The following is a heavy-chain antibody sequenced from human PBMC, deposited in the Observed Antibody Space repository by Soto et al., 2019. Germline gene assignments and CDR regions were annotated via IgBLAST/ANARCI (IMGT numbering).Heavy chain of an antibody. CDR3: ARDLVVAAITNWFDP. D-gene: IGHD2-15*01. J-gene: IGHJ5*02. CDR2: INPSGGST. CDR1: RYTFTSYY. Sequence: GASVKVSCKASRYTFTSYYMHWVRQAPGQGLEWMGIINPSGGSTSYAQKFQGRVTMTRDTSTSTVYMELSSLRSEDTAVYYCARDLVVAAITNWFDPWGQGTLVTVSS. V-gene: IGHV1-46*01.